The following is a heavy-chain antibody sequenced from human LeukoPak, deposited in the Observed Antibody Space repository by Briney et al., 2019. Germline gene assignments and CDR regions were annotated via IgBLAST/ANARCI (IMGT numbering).Heavy chain of an antibody. CDR1: GFTFSSYA. Sequence: GGSLRLSCAASGFTFSSYAMHWVRQAPGKGLEWVAVISYDGSNKYYADSVKGRFTISRDNSKNTQYLQMNSLRAEDTAVYYCAKGSSNTYHYYMDVWGKGTTVTVSS. V-gene: IGHV3-30-3*01. D-gene: IGHD2-8*01. CDR2: ISYDGSNK. CDR3: AKGSSNTYHYYMDV. J-gene: IGHJ6*03.